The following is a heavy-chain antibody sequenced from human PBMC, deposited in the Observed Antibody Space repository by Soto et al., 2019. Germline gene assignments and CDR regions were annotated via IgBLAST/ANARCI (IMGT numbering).Heavy chain of an antibody. V-gene: IGHV1-24*01. Sequence: ASVKVSCKVSGHTLTELSMHWVRQAPGKGPEVMGGFDPEDGETIYAQKFQGRVTMTEDTSTDTAYMELRSLRSVTAADTAVYYCARETYGDYVGYFDPWGQGIQVTVSS. D-gene: IGHD4-17*01. CDR1: GHTLTELS. J-gene: IGHJ5*02. CDR3: ARETYGDYVGYFDP. CDR2: FDPEDGET.